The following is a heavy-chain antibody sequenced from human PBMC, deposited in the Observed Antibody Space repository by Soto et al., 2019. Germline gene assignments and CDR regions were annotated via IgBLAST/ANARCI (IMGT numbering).Heavy chain of an antibody. D-gene: IGHD3-10*01. CDR2: ISGSSTST. CDR3: AKDPSSGFAMENYFDY. V-gene: IGHV3-23*01. Sequence: EVQLSGSGGGLVQPGGSLRLSCAASGFTFSSYAMSWVRQAPGKGLEWVSAISGSSTSTYYADSVKGRFTISRDNSNNTLYLHMNSLRAEDTAVYYCAKDPSSGFAMENYFDYWGQGTLVTVSS. CDR1: GFTFSSYA. J-gene: IGHJ4*02.